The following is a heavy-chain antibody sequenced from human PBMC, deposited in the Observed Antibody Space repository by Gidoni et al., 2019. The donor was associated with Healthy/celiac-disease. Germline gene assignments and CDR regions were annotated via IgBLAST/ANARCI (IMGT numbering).Heavy chain of an antibody. CDR3: ARDVRGGYMDV. D-gene: IGHD2-15*01. CDR1: GFTFSSYS. V-gene: IGHV3-21*01. CDR2: ISSSSSYI. J-gene: IGHJ6*03. Sequence: CAASGFTFSSYSMNWVRQAPVRGLDWVSSISSSSSYIYYADSVKGRFTISRDNAKNSLYLQMNSLRAEDTAVYYCARDVRGGYMDVWGKGTTVTVSS.